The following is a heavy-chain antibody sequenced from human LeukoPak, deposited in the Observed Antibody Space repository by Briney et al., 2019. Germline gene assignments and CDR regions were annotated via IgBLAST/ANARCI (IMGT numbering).Heavy chain of an antibody. V-gene: IGHV4-39*01. Sequence: SETLSLTCTVSGGSISSSSYYWGWIRQPPGKGLEWIGSIYYSGSTYYNPSLKSRVTISVDTSKNQFSLKLSSVTAADTAVYYCARHGPYSGSYYNLGVAFDIWGQGTMVTVSS. CDR1: GGSISSSSYY. D-gene: IGHD1-26*01. J-gene: IGHJ3*02. CDR3: ARHGPYSGSYYNLGVAFDI. CDR2: IYYSGST.